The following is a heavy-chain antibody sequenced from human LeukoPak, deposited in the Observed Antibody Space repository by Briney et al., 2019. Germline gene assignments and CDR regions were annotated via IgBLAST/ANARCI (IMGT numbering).Heavy chain of an antibody. J-gene: IGHJ4*02. Sequence: GGSLRLSCAASGFTLSSYAMHWVRQAPGKGLECVAVISYDGSNKYYADSVKGRFTISRDNSKNTLYLQMNSLRAEDTAVYYCARDPLYYYDSSGYCDYWGQGTLVTVSS. CDR2: ISYDGSNK. D-gene: IGHD3-22*01. CDR3: ARDPLYYYDSSGYCDY. CDR1: GFTLSSYA. V-gene: IGHV3-30*04.